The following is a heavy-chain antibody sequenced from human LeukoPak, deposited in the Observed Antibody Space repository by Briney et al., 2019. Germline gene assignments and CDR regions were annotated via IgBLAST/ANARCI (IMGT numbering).Heavy chain of an antibody. V-gene: IGHV4-39*01. J-gene: IGHJ5*02. D-gene: IGHD5-12*01. CDR2: IYYGGST. CDR3: ARQGKRGYSGFRWFDP. CDR1: GGSISSSSYY. Sequence: SETLSLTCTVSGGSISSSSYYWGWIRQPPGKGLEWIGSIYYGGSTYYNPALKSRVTISVDTSKNQFSLKLSSVTAADTAVYYCARQGKRGYSGFRWFDPWGQGTLVTVSS.